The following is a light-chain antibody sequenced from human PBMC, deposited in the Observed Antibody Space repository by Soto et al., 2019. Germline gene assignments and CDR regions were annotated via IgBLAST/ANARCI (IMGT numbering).Light chain of an antibody. V-gene: IGKV1-33*01. CDR3: EQYDNPAHT. CDR2: DAS. CDR1: QDISYY. J-gene: IGKJ4*01. Sequence: DIQMTQSPSSLSASIGDRVTITCQASQDISYYLNWYQQKPGKAPKLLIYDASNLETGVPSRFSGSGSGTEFTFTISSLQPEDIATYYCEQYDNPAHTFGGGTKVEIK.